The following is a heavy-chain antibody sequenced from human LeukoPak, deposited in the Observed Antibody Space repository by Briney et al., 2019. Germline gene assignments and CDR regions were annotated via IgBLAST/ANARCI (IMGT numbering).Heavy chain of an antibody. J-gene: IGHJ5*02. D-gene: IGHD2-15*01. CDR2: MNPNSGNT. Sequence: ASVKVSCKASGYTFTSYDINWVRQATGQGLEWMGWMNPNSGNTGYAQKFQGRVTMTRNTSISTAYMELSSLRSEDTAVYYCARLQLYSRVFDPWGQGTLVTVSS. CDR3: ARLQLYSRVFDP. V-gene: IGHV1-8*01. CDR1: GYTFTSYD.